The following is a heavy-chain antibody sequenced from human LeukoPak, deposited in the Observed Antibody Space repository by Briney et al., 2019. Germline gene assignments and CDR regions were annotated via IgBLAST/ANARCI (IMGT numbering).Heavy chain of an antibody. CDR1: GFTFSSYA. CDR3: ARDPPPGYYGSGSYYNPPFDY. V-gene: IGHV3-21*01. CDR2: ISSSSSYI. J-gene: IGHJ4*02. D-gene: IGHD3-10*01. Sequence: GGSLRLSCAASGFTFSSYAMSWVRQAPGKGLEWVSAISSSSSYIYYADSVKGRFTISRDNAKNSLYLQMNSLRAEDTAVYYCARDPPPGYYGSGSYYNPPFDYWGQGTLVTVSS.